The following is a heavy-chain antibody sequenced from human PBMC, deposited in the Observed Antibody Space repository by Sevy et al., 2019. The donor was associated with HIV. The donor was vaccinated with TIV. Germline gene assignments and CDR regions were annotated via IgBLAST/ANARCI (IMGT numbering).Heavy chain of an antibody. CDR1: VGSISSYY. D-gene: IGHD7-27*01. V-gene: IGHV4-59*12. CDR3: ARAGGNTDWGMDV. Sequence: SETLSLTCTVSVGSISSYYWSWIRQPPGKGLEAIGYMYYNGRTYYNPSLSSRVIISVDKSQNQVSLQLSSVTAADTGVYYCARAGGNTDWGMDVWGQGITVTVSS. CDR2: MYYNGRT. J-gene: IGHJ6*02.